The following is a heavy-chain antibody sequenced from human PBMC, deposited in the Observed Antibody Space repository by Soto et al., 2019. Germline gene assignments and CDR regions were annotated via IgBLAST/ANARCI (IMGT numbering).Heavy chain of an antibody. D-gene: IGHD2-8*01. CDR1: GFTFSSYS. J-gene: IGHJ5*02. CDR2: ISSSSSTI. CDR3: ARDMGYCTNGVCLNWCDP. Sequence: EVQLVESGGGLVQPGGSLRLSCAASGFTFSSYSMNWVRQAPGKGLEWVSYISSSSSTIYYADSVKGRFTISRDKAKNSLYLQMNSLRDEDTAVYYCARDMGYCTNGVCLNWCDPWGQGTLVTVSS. V-gene: IGHV3-48*02.